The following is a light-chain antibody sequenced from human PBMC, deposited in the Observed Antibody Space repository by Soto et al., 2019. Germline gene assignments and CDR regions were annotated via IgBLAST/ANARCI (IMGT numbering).Light chain of an antibody. CDR1: SRDVGDYNF. J-gene: IGLJ1*01. CDR3: ASFAGNYNYV. Sequence: QSVLTQPPSASGSPGQSVTISCTGTSRDVGDYNFVSWYQQHPATAHNVLIYEVSKRPSGLPDRFSGSKSGNTSSLTVSGLHADDEAYYYAASFAGNYNYVFGTGTKLTVL. CDR2: EVS. V-gene: IGLV2-8*01.